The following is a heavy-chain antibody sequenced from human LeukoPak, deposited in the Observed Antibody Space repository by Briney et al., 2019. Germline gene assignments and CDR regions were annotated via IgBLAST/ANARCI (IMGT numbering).Heavy chain of an antibody. V-gene: IGHV1-2*02. D-gene: IGHD3-9*01. CDR3: AREERDILTGYRGDWFDP. CDR2: INPNSGGT. J-gene: IGHJ5*02. CDR1: GYTFTGYY. Sequence: SVNVSCKASGYTFTGYYMHWVRQAPGQGLEWMGWINPNSGGTNYAQKFQGRVTMTRDTSISTAYMELSRLRSDDTAVYYCAREERDILTGYRGDWFDPWGQGTLVTVSS.